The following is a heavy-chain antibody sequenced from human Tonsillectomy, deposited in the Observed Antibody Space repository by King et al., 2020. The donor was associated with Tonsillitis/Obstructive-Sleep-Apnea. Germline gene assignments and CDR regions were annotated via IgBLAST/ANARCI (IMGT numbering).Heavy chain of an antibody. J-gene: IGHJ5*02. CDR1: GFTFSSYA. V-gene: IGHV3-64D*06. D-gene: IGHD5-18*01. CDR2: ISSNGGST. CDR3: VKDTCSYVDTAMVTGLDARFYWFDP. Sequence: VQLVESGGGLVQPGGSLRLSCSASGFTFSSYAMHWVRQAPGKGLDYVSAISSNGGSTYYADSVKGRFTISRDNSKNTLYSQMSSLRDEDTAVYYCVKDTCSYVDTAMVTGLDARFYWFDPWGQGTLVTVSS.